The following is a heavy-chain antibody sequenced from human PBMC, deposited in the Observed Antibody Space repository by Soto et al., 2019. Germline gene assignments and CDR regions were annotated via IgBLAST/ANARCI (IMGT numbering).Heavy chain of an antibody. CDR1: GFTFNNYA. J-gene: IGHJ4*02. Sequence: EVQLLESGGGLVKPGGSLSLSCAASGFTFNNYAMTWFRKPPGRGLEWVSAISGGGDTTSYADSVKGGFTVSRDGSKNTLYLQMSSLRAEDTALYYCAKGRGGSGSLTPRVDFWGQGTLVTVSS. CDR3: AKGRGGSGSLTPRVDF. V-gene: IGHV3-23*01. CDR2: ISGGGDTT. D-gene: IGHD3-10*01.